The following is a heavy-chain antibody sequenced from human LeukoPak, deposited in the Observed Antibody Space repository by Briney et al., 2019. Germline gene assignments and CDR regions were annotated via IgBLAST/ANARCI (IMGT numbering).Heavy chain of an antibody. Sequence: KPGGSLRPSCAASGFTFSSYSMNWVRQAPGKGLEWVSSISSSSSYIYYADSVKGRFTISRDNAKNSLYLQMNSLRAEDTAVYYCARETYGSGSYPPHDAFDIWGQGTMVTVSS. CDR1: GFTFSSYS. J-gene: IGHJ3*02. D-gene: IGHD3-10*01. CDR2: ISSSSSYI. V-gene: IGHV3-21*01. CDR3: ARETYGSGSYPPHDAFDI.